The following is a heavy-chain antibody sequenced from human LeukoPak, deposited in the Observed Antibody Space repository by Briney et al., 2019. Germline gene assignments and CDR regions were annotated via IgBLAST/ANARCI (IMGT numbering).Heavy chain of an antibody. D-gene: IGHD5-18*01. V-gene: IGHV1-69*05. CDR3: ARDRGYSYGSLWFDP. CDR2: IIPIFGTA. CDR1: GGTFSSYA. Sequence: GASVKVSCKASGGTFSSYAISWVRQAPGQGLEWMGGIIPIFGTANYAQEFQGRVTITTDESTSTAYMELSSLRSEDTAVYYCARDRGYSYGSLWFDPWGQGTLVTVSS. J-gene: IGHJ5*02.